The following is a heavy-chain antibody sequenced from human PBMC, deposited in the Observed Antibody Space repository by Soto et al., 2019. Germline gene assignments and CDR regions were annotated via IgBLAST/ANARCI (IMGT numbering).Heavy chain of an antibody. V-gene: IGHV1-18*04. CDR2: ISAYNGNT. CDR1: GYTFTSYG. J-gene: IGHJ4*02. D-gene: IGHD5-18*01. Sequence: VASVKVSCKASGYTFTSYGISWVRQATGQGLEWMGWISAYNGNTNYAQKLQGRVTMTTDTSTSTAYMELRSLRSDDTAVYYCARGDVDTAMVDFDYWGQGTLVTVSS. CDR3: ARGDVDTAMVDFDY.